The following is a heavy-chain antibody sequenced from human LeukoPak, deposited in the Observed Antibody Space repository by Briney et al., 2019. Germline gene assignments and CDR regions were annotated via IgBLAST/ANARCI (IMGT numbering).Heavy chain of an antibody. CDR2: INGGSGTS. CDR1: EFTFNKYA. CDR3: AKGQGYNYGDSIDY. J-gene: IGHJ4*02. D-gene: IGHD5-18*01. Sequence: GGSLRLSCAASEFTFNKYAMTWVRKAPGKGLEGVSVINGGSGTSYYADSVKGRFTVSRDNSKNTLYLQMNSLRDEDTAVYYCAKGQGYNYGDSIDYWGQGTLVTVS. V-gene: IGHV3-23*03.